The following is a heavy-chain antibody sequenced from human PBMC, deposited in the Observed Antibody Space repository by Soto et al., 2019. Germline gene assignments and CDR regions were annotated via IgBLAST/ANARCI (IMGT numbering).Heavy chain of an antibody. CDR2: INHSGST. D-gene: IGHD3-10*01. J-gene: IGHJ5*02. Sequence: PSETLSLTCAVYSGSFSGYYWSWIRQPPGKGLEWIGEINHSGSTNYNPSLKSRVTISVDTSKNQFSLKLSSVTAADTAVYYCATAKYYGSGSAKGWFDPWGQGTLVTVSS. V-gene: IGHV4-34*01. CDR3: ATAKYYGSGSAKGWFDP. CDR1: SGSFSGYY.